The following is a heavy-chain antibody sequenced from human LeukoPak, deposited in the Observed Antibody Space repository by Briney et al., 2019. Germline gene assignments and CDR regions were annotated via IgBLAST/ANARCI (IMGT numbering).Heavy chain of an antibody. CDR3: AREGSYCSSTSCFSGWFDP. CDR2: IYSGGST. Sequence: GGSLRLSCAASGFTVSSNYMSWVRQAPGKGLEWVSVIYSGGSTYYADSVKGRFTISRDNSKNTLYLQMNSLRAEDTAVYYCAREGSYCSSTSCFSGWFDPWGQGTLVTASS. CDR1: GFTVSSNY. V-gene: IGHV3-53*01. J-gene: IGHJ5*02. D-gene: IGHD2-2*01.